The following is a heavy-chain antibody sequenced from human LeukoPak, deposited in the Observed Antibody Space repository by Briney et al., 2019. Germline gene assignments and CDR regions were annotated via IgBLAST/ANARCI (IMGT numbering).Heavy chain of an antibody. Sequence: ASVKVSCKASGYTFTSHGISWVRQAPGQGLEWMGWISAYNGNTNYAQKLQGRVTMTTDTSTSTAYMELRSLRSDDTAVYYCARVYISYYYGSGYASDIWGQGTMVTVSS. CDR2: ISAYNGNT. CDR1: GYTFTSHG. CDR3: ARVYISYYYGSGYASDI. V-gene: IGHV1-18*01. J-gene: IGHJ3*02. D-gene: IGHD3-10*01.